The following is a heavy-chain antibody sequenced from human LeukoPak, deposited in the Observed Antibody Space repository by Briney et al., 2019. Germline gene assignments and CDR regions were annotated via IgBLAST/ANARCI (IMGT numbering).Heavy chain of an antibody. Sequence: SETLSLTCAVYGGSFSGYYWSWIRQPPGKGLEWIGEINHSGSTNYNPSLKSRVTISVDTSKNQFSLKLSSVTAADTAVYYCARAPKVRAMDVWGQGTTVTVSS. CDR1: GGSFSGYY. CDR3: ARAPKVRAMDV. CDR2: INHSGST. J-gene: IGHJ6*02. V-gene: IGHV4-34*01. D-gene: IGHD3-10*01.